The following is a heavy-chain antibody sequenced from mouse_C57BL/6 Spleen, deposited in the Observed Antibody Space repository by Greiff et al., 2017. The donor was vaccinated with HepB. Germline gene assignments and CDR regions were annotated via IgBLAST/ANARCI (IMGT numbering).Heavy chain of an antibody. J-gene: IGHJ4*01. Sequence: VQLQQSGAELVMPGASVKLSCKASGYTFTSYWMHWVKQRPGQGLEWIGEIDPSDSYTNYNQKFKGKSTLTVDKSSSTAYMQLSSLTSEDSAVYYCARFFTTVYAMDYWGQGTSVTVSS. CDR1: GYTFTSYW. CDR3: ARFFTTVYAMDY. CDR2: IDPSDSYT. D-gene: IGHD1-2*01. V-gene: IGHV1-69*01.